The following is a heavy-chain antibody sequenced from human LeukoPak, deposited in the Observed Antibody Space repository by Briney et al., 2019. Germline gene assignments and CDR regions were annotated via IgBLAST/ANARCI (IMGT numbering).Heavy chain of an antibody. Sequence: GASVKVSCKASGGTFSSYAISWVRQAPGQGLEWMGGIIPIYGTANYAQKFQGRVTITADKSTSTAYMELSSLRSEDMAVYYCARGQIYYYDSSGSDDAFDIWGQGTMVTVSS. CDR1: GGTFSSYA. D-gene: IGHD3-22*01. J-gene: IGHJ3*02. CDR2: IIPIYGTA. V-gene: IGHV1-69*06. CDR3: ARGQIYYYDSSGSDDAFDI.